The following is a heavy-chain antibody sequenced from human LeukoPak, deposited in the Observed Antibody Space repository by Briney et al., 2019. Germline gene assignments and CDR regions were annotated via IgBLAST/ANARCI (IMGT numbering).Heavy chain of an antibody. CDR2: IYYSGST. J-gene: IGHJ5*02. V-gene: IGHV4-59*01. CDR3: ARAGFTYDSSGYYADWFDP. D-gene: IGHD3-22*01. Sequence: PSETLSLTCTVSGGSISSYYWSWIRQPPGKGLEWIGYIYYSGSTNYNPSPKSRVTISVDTSKNQFSLKLSSVTAADAAVYYCARAGFTYDSSGYYADWFDPWGQGTLVTVSS. CDR1: GGSISSYY.